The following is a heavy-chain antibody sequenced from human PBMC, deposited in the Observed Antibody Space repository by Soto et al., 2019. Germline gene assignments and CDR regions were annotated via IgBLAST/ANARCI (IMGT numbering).Heavy chain of an antibody. CDR2: IRSKAYGGTT. Sequence: GGSLRLSCTASGFTFGDYAMSWFRQAPGKGLEWVGFIRSKAYGGTTEYAVSVKGRFTISRDDSKSIAYLQMNSLKTEDTAVYYCTRDLYGGNPQPYGMDVWGQGTTVTVSS. D-gene: IGHD2-15*01. V-gene: IGHV3-49*03. CDR1: GFTFGDYA. CDR3: TRDLYGGNPQPYGMDV. J-gene: IGHJ6*02.